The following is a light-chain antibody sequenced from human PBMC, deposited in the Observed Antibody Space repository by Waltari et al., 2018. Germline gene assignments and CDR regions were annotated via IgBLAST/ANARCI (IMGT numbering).Light chain of an antibody. CDR3: CSYAGSSTVV. CDR2: EVT. J-gene: IGLJ2*01. CDR1: TSDVGSYNL. Sequence: QSALTQPASVSGSPRQSITISCTGTTSDVGSYNLVSWYQQHPGKAPKPMIYEVTKRPSGVSNRFSGSKSGNTASLTISGLQAEDEADYYCCSYAGSSTVVFGGGIKLTVL. V-gene: IGLV2-23*02.